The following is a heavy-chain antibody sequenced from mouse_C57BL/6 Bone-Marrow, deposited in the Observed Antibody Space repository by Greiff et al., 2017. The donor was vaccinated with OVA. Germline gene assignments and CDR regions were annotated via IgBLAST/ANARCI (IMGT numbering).Heavy chain of an antibody. CDR1: GFTFSDYY. CDR2: INYDGSST. V-gene: IGHV5-16*01. Sequence: EVQLVESEGGLVQPGSSMKLSCTASGFTFSDYYMAWVRQVPEKGLEWVANINYDGSSTYYLDSLKSRFIISRDNAKNILYLQMSSLKSEDTDTYYWARVEITAVVEDYFDYWGQGTTLTVSS. CDR3: ARVEITAVVEDYFDY. J-gene: IGHJ2*01. D-gene: IGHD1-1*01.